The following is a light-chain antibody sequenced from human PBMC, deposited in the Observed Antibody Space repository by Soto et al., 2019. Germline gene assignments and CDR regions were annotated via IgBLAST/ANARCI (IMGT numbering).Light chain of an antibody. CDR2: EVT. CDR1: STDVTGRNY. V-gene: IGLV2-14*01. CDR3: CSYTSGTSV. Sequence: QSVLTQPASVSGAPGQSITISCTGTSTDVTGRNYVSWYQQHPGKAPKVIIYEVTNRPSGISNRFSGSKSGNTASLTISGLQAEDEADYHCCSYTSGTSVFGTGTKVT. J-gene: IGLJ1*01.